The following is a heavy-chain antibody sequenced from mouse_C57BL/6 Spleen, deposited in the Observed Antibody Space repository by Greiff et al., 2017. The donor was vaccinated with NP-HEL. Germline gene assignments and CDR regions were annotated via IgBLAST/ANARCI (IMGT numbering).Heavy chain of an antibody. J-gene: IGHJ2*01. CDR2: IDPSDSYT. D-gene: IGHD2-3*01. Sequence: VQLQQPGAELVKPGASVKLSCKASGYTFTSYWMQWVKQRPGQGLEWIGEIDPSDSYTNYNQKFKGKATLTVDTSSSTAYMQLSSLTSEDSAVYYCARGLYDGYYNYFDYWGQGTTLTVSS. CDR3: ARGLYDGYYNYFDY. V-gene: IGHV1-50*01. CDR1: GYTFTSYW.